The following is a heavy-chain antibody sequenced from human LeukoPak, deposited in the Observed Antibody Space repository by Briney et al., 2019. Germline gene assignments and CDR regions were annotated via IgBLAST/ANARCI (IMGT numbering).Heavy chain of an antibody. D-gene: IGHD2-21*01. CDR3: AEDVENYYYYMDV. CDR2: IRYDGSTK. V-gene: IGHV3-30*02. Sequence: PGGSLRLSCAASGFIFSNYGMHWVRQAPGKGLEWVAFIRYDGSTKYYADSVKGRFTISRDNHKNTLYLQMNSLRADDTAVYYCAEDVENYYYYMDVWGKGTTVTISS. J-gene: IGHJ6*03. CDR1: GFIFSNYG.